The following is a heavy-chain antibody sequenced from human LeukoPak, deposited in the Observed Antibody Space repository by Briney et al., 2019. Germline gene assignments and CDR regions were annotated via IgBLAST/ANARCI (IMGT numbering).Heavy chain of an antibody. CDR2: IYHSGST. V-gene: IGHV4-38-2*02. CDR1: GYSISSGYY. Sequence: SETLSLTCTVSGYSISSGYYWGWIRQPPGKGLEWVGSIYHSGSTYYNPSLKSRVTISVDTSKNQFSLKLSSVTAADTAVYYCARDPTYYYDSSGYSPFDYWGQGTLVTVSS. J-gene: IGHJ4*02. CDR3: ARDPTYYYDSSGYSPFDY. D-gene: IGHD3-22*01.